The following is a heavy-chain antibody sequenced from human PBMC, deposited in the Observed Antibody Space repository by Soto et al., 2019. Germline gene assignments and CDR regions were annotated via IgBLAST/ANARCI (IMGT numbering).Heavy chain of an antibody. CDR3: TTLDIVVVPAAEYYFDY. J-gene: IGHJ4*02. V-gene: IGHV3-15*01. D-gene: IGHD2-2*03. Sequence: GGSLRLSCGASGFTFSNAWMSWVRQAPGKGLEWVGRIKSKTDGGTTDYAAPVKGRFTISRDDSKNTLYLQMNSLKTEDTAVYYCTTLDIVVVPAAEYYFDYWGQGTLVTVSS. CDR1: GFTFSNAW. CDR2: IKSKTDGGTT.